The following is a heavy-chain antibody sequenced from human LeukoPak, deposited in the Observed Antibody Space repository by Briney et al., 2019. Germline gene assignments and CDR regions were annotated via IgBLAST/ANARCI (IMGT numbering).Heavy chain of an antibody. CDR2: IYPGDSDT. Sequence: GESLKISCKGSGYSFTSYWIGWVRQMPGKDLEWMGIIYPGDSDTRYSPSFQGQVTISADKSISTAYLQWSSLKASDTAMYYCARRPYYYDSSGLDGYFDYWGQGTLVTVSS. V-gene: IGHV5-51*01. CDR3: ARRPYYYDSSGLDGYFDY. D-gene: IGHD3-22*01. CDR1: GYSFTSYW. J-gene: IGHJ4*02.